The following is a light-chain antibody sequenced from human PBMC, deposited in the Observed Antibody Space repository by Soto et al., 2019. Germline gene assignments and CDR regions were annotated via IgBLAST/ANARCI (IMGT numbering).Light chain of an antibody. CDR1: QSVSSYY. J-gene: IGKJ1*01. CDR2: GAS. V-gene: IGKV3-20*01. Sequence: EIVLTQSPGTLSLSPGERATLSCRASQSVSSYYLAWYQQKPSQAPRLLMYGASSRATGIPDRFSGSGSGTDFTLTISRLEPEDFAVYYCQQYGSSPWTFGQGTKVEIK. CDR3: QQYGSSPWT.